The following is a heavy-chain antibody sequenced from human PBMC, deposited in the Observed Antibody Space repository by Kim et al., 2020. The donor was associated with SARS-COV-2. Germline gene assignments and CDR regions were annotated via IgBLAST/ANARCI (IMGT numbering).Heavy chain of an antibody. D-gene: IGHD1-1*01. V-gene: IGHV3-23*01. Sequence: ADSVKGRFTISRDNSKNTLFLQLNSLRVEDTAVYYCAKDKTGWIKVQLGSWGQGTLVTVSS. CDR3: AKDKTGWIKVQLGS. J-gene: IGHJ5*02.